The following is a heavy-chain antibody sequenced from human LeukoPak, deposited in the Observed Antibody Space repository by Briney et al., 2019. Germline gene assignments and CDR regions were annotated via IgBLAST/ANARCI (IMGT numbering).Heavy chain of an antibody. CDR3: AKALTAGYDRAYVDY. D-gene: IGHD3-3*01. CDR1: GFTFRNYA. V-gene: IGHV3-23*01. CDR2: ISGGGVNT. Sequence: GGSLRPSCAASGFTFRNYAMTWVRQAPGKGLQWVSSISGGGVNTYCADSVKGRFTISRDNSRNALYLQMNSLRPEDTAKYYCAKALTAGYDRAYVDYWGQGTLVTVS. J-gene: IGHJ4*02.